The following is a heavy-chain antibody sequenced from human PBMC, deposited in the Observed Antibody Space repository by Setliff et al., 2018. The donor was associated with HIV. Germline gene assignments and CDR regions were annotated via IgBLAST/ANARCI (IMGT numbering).Heavy chain of an antibody. V-gene: IGHV4-39*01. CDR1: GDSLSSGDSY. Sequence: ASETLSLTCSVSGDSLSSGDSYWAWIRQPPGKGLEWIGSIYYTGSTFSNPSLKSRVTISGDTTRSQFSLTLDSVTAAATALYYCARRSLNSTPDAFGIWGQGTMVTVAS. D-gene: IGHD1-26*01. CDR2: IYYTGST. J-gene: IGHJ3*02. CDR3: ARRSLNSTPDAFGI.